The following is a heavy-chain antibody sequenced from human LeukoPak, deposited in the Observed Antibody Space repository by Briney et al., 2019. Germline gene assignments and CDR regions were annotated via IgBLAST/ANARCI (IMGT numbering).Heavy chain of an antibody. CDR2: IYHSGST. Sequence: SETLSLTCTVSGGSISSYYWSWIRQPPGKGLEWIGSIYHSGSTYYNPSLKSRVTISVDTSKNQFSLKLSSVTAADTAVYYCARARYYDFWSGYDFDYWGQGTLVTVSS. D-gene: IGHD3-3*01. CDR1: GGSISSYY. CDR3: ARARYYDFWSGYDFDY. J-gene: IGHJ4*02. V-gene: IGHV4-59*08.